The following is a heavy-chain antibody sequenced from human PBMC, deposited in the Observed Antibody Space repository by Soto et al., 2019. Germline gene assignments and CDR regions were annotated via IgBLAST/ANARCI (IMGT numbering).Heavy chain of an antibody. J-gene: IGHJ4*02. CDR3: ARSIVVVTAIDY. CDR1: GYTFTSYA. V-gene: IGHV1-3*05. CDR2: NNAGNRNT. Sequence: QVQLVQSGAEEKKPGASVKVSCKASGYTFTSYAIYWVRQAPGQRIEWMGWNNAGNRNTKYSQMFQGRVTITSDTSSSTSYMELNSLRYEDTAEYYCARSIVVVTAIDYWGQGTMVTVSS. D-gene: IGHD2-21*02.